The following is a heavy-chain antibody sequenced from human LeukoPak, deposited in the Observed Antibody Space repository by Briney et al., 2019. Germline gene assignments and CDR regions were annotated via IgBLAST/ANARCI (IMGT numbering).Heavy chain of an antibody. V-gene: IGHV1-2*02. CDR2: INPNDGDT. J-gene: IGHJ4*02. CDR1: GFTFTDYY. CDR3: ARANFLYCSSTSCLFDY. D-gene: IGHD2-2*01. Sequence: ASVKGSCKASGFTFTDYYMHWVRQAPGQGFEWIGWINPNDGDTYYAQKCQGRVTMTRDTSISTAHMEVSRLRSDDTAVYYCARANFLYCSSTSCLFDYWGQGTLVTVSS.